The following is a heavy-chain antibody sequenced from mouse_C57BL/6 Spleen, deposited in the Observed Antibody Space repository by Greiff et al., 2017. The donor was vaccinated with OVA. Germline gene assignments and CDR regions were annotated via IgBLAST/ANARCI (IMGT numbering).Heavy chain of an antibody. CDR2: IDPETGGT. D-gene: IGHD2-1*01. CDR1: GYTFTDYE. J-gene: IGHJ4*01. V-gene: IGHV1-15*01. CDR3: TRSSLYYGNYYAMDY. Sequence: ESGAELVRPGASVTLSCKASGYTFTDYEMHWVKQTPVHGLEWIGAIDPETGGTAYNQKFKGKAILTADKSSSTAYMELRSLTSEDSAVYYCTRSSLYYGNYYAMDYWGQGTSVTVSS.